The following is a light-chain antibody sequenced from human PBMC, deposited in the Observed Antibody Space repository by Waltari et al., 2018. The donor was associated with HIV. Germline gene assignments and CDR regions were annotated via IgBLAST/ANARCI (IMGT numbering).Light chain of an antibody. CDR2: DVY. Sequence: QSALTQSPSASGSPGQAVTISCTGTSSDIGSYDYVSWYQQHPGQAPKLILYDVYKRHSGVPDRFSGSKSGNTASLTVSGLQTEDEATYYCSSYAGSKNRVVFGGGTFLTVL. V-gene: IGLV2-8*01. CDR1: SSDIGSYDY. J-gene: IGLJ2*01. CDR3: SSYAGSKNRVV.